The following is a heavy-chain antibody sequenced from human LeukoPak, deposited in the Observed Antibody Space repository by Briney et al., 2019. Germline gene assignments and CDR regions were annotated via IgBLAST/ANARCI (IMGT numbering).Heavy chain of an antibody. CDR2: MNPNSGNT. Sequence: ASVKVSCKASGYTFTSYDINWVRQATGQGLEWMGWMNPNSGNTGYAQKFQGRVTMTRNTSISTAYMELSSLRSEDTAVYYCARPPPHCSSTSCYGYRGDYWGQGTLVTVSS. CDR3: ARPPPHCSSTSCYGYRGDY. CDR1: GYTFTSYD. J-gene: IGHJ4*02. V-gene: IGHV1-8*01. D-gene: IGHD2-2*01.